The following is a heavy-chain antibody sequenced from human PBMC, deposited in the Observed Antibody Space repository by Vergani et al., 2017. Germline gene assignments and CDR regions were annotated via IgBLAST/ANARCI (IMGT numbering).Heavy chain of an antibody. V-gene: IGHV4-61*02. J-gene: IGHJ4*02. D-gene: IGHD3-10*01. CDR1: GGSISSGSYY. Sequence: QVQLQESGPGLVKPSQTLSLTCTVSGGSISSGSYYWSWIRQPAGKGLEWIGRIYTSGSTNYNPSLKSRVTISVDTSKNQFSLKLSSVTAADTAVYYCARLYYGSGGLVEYWGQGTLVTVSS. CDR3: ARLYYGSGGLVEY. CDR2: IYTSGST.